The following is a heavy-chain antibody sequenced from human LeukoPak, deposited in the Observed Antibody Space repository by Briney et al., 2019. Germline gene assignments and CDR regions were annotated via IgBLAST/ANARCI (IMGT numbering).Heavy chain of an antibody. Sequence: SETLSLTCAVYGGSFSGYYWSWIRQPPGKGLEWIGSIYYSGSTYYNPSLKSRVTISVDTSKNQFSLKLSSVTAADTAVYYCASLVVPAASSYYYYYMDVWGKGTTVTISS. J-gene: IGHJ6*03. V-gene: IGHV4-34*01. CDR3: ASLVVPAASSYYYYYMDV. D-gene: IGHD2-2*01. CDR2: IYYSGST. CDR1: GGSFSGYY.